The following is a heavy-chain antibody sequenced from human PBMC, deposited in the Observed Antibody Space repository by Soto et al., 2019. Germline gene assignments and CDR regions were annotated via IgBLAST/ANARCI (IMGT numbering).Heavy chain of an antibody. Sequence: SVKVSCKASGYTFTSYGISWVRQAPVQGLEWMGWISAYNGNTNYAQKLQGRVTMTTDTSTSTAYMELRSLRSDDTAVYYCARDLREWLFPLRVDYYYGMDVWGQGTTVTVSS. V-gene: IGHV1-18*04. CDR3: ARDLREWLFPLRVDYYYGMDV. J-gene: IGHJ6*02. D-gene: IGHD3-3*01. CDR2: ISAYNGNT. CDR1: GYTFTSYG.